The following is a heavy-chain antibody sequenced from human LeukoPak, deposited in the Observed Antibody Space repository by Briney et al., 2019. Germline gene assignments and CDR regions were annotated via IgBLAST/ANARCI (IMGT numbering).Heavy chain of an antibody. Sequence: GGSLRLSCAASGFTFSSYGMHWVRQAPGKGLEWAAVISYDGSNKYYADSVKGRFTISRDNSKNTLYLQMNSLRAEDTAVYYCAKDISGTTPYYFDYWGQGTLVTVSS. J-gene: IGHJ4*02. CDR2: ISYDGSNK. V-gene: IGHV3-30*18. CDR1: GFTFSSYG. D-gene: IGHD6-25*01. CDR3: AKDISGTTPYYFDY.